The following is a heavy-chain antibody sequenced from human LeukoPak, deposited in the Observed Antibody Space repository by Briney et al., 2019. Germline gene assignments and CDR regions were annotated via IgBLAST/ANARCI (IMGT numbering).Heavy chain of an antibody. D-gene: IGHD6-19*01. CDR1: GGSISNYY. Sequence: SETLSPTCTVSGGSISNYYWSWIRQPPGKGLEWIGYIYYSGSTNYNPSLKSRVTISVDTSKNQFSLKLSSVTAADTAVYYCARAETSGYSSGWRGNWFDPWGQGTLVTVSS. CDR2: IYYSGST. J-gene: IGHJ5*02. V-gene: IGHV4-59*01. CDR3: ARAETSGYSSGWRGNWFDP.